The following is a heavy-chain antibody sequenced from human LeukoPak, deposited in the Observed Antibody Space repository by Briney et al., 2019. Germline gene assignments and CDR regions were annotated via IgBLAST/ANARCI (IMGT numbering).Heavy chain of an antibody. V-gene: IGHV3-30*18. CDR3: AKGRGRYYYDSSGDY. Sequence: GRSLRLSCAASGFTFSSYGMHWVRQAPGKGLEWVAVISYDGSNKYYADSVKGRFTISRDNSKNTLYLQMNSLRAEDTAVYYCAKGRGRYYYDSSGDYWGRGTLVTVSS. J-gene: IGHJ4*02. CDR1: GFTFSSYG. D-gene: IGHD3-22*01. CDR2: ISYDGSNK.